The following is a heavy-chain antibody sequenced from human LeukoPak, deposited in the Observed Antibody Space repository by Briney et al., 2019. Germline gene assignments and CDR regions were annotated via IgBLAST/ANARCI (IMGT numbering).Heavy chain of an antibody. CDR3: AISDYCSSTSCYRGEDYYYYGMDV. CDR2: ISYDGSNK. Sequence: GRSLRLSCAASGFTFNSYAMHWVRQAPGKGLEWVAVISYDGSNKYYADSVKGRFTISRDNSKNTLYLQMNSLRAGDTAVYYCAISDYCSSTSCYRGEDYYYYGMDVWGQGTTVTVSS. CDR1: GFTFNSYA. J-gene: IGHJ6*02. D-gene: IGHD2-2*01. V-gene: IGHV3-30*04.